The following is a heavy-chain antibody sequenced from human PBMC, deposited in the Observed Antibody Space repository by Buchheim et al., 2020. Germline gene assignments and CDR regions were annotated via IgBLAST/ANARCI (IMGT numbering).Heavy chain of an antibody. CDR1: GGSISSYY. V-gene: IGHV4-59*01. CDR3: AGGDTYYDFWSGAPYYYYGMDV. J-gene: IGHJ6*02. CDR2: IYYSGST. D-gene: IGHD3-3*01. Sequence: QVQLQESGPGLVKPSETLSLTCTVSGGSISSYYWSWIRQPPGKGLEWIGYIYYSGSTNYNPSLKRRVNISVDTSKNQFSLKLSSVTAADTAVYYCAGGDTYYDFWSGAPYYYYGMDVWGQGTT.